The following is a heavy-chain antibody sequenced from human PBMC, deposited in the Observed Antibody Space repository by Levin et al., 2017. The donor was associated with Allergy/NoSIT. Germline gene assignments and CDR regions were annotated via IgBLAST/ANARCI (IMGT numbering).Heavy chain of an antibody. D-gene: IGHD3-10*01. CDR3: ARGVGEIDY. V-gene: IGHV4-59*01. CDR2: IYDSGRT. Sequence: PSETLSLTCTVSGGSISNFYWTWIRQPPGKGLEWIGYIYDSGRTRYKPSLESRVTISVDISKNQFSLKVRSVTAADTAVYFCARGVGEIDYWGQGTLVTVSS. CDR1: GGSISNFY. J-gene: IGHJ4*02.